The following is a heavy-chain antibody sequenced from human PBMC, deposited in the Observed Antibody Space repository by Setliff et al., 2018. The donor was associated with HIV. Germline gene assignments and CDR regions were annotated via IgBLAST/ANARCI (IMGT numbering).Heavy chain of an antibody. CDR1: GISINGYY. CDR3: ARQMPIPGIAITPVDY. Sequence: SETLSLTCSVSGISINGYYWSWIRQSPRTRLEWIGYVSSIGNTNYNPSLKSRVTISVDTSKNQFSLTLTSVTAADTAVYYCARQMPIPGIAITPVDYWGQGALVTVSS. CDR2: VSSIGNT. J-gene: IGHJ4*02. V-gene: IGHV4-4*08. D-gene: IGHD5-12*01.